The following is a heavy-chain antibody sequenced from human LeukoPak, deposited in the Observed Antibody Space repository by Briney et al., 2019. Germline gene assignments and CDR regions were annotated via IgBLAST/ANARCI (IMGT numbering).Heavy chain of an antibody. V-gene: IGHV3-74*01. CDR1: GFTFSSYW. CDR3: ARDIYYDSSGHDAFDI. CDR2: INSDGSST. D-gene: IGHD3-22*01. Sequence: GGSLRLSCAASGFTFSSYWLHWVRQAPGKGLVWVSRINSDGSSTSYADSVKGRFTISRDNAKNTLYLQMDSLRAEDTAVYYCARDIYYDSSGHDAFDIWGQGTMVTVSS. J-gene: IGHJ3*02.